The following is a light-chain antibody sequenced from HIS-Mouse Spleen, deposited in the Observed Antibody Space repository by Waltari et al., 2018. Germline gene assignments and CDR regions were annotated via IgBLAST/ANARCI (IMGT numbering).Light chain of an antibody. J-gene: IGLJ2*01. CDR3: SSYTSSSTEV. V-gene: IGLV2-14*03. Sequence: QSALTQPASVSGSPGQSITISCTGTSSDAGGYTYVHRYQQHPGKAPKLMIYDVSNRPSGVSNRFSGSKSGNTASLTISGLQAEDEADYYCSSYTSSSTEVFGGGTKLTVL. CDR1: SSDAGGYTY. CDR2: DVS.